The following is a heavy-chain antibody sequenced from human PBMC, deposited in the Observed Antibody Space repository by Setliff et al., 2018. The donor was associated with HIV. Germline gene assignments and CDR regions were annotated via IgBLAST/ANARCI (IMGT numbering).Heavy chain of an antibody. J-gene: IGHJ4*02. D-gene: IGHD4-4*01. CDR2: ISTYTGNT. CDR1: GYTFSSYG. Sequence: ASVKVSCKASGYTFSSYGISWVRQAPGQGLEWMGWISTYTGNTNYAQSLQGRVTMTTDTSTNTAYMELRTLRSDDPAVYYFERAVPTVTTRFFFDYWGQGTLVTVSS. V-gene: IGHV1-18*01. CDR3: ERAVPTVTTRFFFDY.